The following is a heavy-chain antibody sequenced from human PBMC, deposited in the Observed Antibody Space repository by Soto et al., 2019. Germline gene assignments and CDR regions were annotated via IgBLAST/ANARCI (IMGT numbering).Heavy chain of an antibody. D-gene: IGHD2-15*01. V-gene: IGHV4-31*03. Sequence: SETLSLTCTVSGGSISSGGYYWSWIRQHPGKGLEWIGYIYYSGSTYYNPSLKSRVTISVDTSKNQFSLKLSSVTAADTAVYYRARDPEYCSGGSCYYYYGMDVWGQGTTVTVSS. CDR2: IYYSGST. CDR1: GGSISSGGYY. J-gene: IGHJ6*02. CDR3: ARDPEYCSGGSCYYYYGMDV.